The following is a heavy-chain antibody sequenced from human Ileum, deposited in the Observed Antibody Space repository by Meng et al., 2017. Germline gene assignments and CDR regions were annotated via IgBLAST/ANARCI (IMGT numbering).Heavy chain of an antibody. V-gene: IGHV4-4*02. Sequence: GQLRESGPRLVKRSRTLSLTCAVSGTWWSWVRQPPGKGLEWIGEIFQSGRTNYNPSLKSRVTISIDKSKSQISLQLSAVTAADTAVYSCATSNDRDVYYLGYWGQGTLVTVSS. CDR3: ATSNDRDVYYLGY. J-gene: IGHJ4*02. CDR1: GTW. D-gene: IGHD3-22*01. CDR2: IFQSGRT.